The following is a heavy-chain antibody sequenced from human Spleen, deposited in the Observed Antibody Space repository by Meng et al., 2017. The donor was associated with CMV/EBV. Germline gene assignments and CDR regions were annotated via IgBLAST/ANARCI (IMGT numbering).Heavy chain of an antibody. Sequence: SETLSLTCTVSGGSISSYYWSWIRQPPGKALEWIGYIYYTGSTNYSPSPKSRVTMSVDTSKNQFSLKLSSATAADTAVYYCARLRSNGTYLYYYYGMDVWGQGTAVTVSS. J-gene: IGHJ6*02. CDR1: GGSISSYY. V-gene: IGHV4-59*01. CDR3: ARLRSNGTYLYYYYGMDV. D-gene: IGHD2/OR15-2a*01. CDR2: IYYTGST.